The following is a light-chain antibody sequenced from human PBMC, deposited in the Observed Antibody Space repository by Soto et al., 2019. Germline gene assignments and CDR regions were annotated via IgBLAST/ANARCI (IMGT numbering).Light chain of an antibody. CDR1: QSISDW. CDR3: QQYNNYST. Sequence: DIQMTQSPSTLSASVGDRVTITCRASQSISDWLAWFQLKPGKAPKLLIYDASSLESGVPSRFSGSGSGTEFTLTISSLQPDDFANYYCQQYNNYSTFGQGTKVEIK. V-gene: IGKV1-5*01. CDR2: DAS. J-gene: IGKJ1*01.